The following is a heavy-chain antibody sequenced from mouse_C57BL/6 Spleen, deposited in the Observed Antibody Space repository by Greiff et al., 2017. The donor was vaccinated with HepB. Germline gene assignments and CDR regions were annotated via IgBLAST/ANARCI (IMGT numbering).Heavy chain of an antibody. CDR2: IDPSDSYT. V-gene: IGHV1-69*01. CDR3: ARRERPGYFDV. J-gene: IGHJ1*03. Sequence: QVQLQQPGAELVMPGASVKLSCKASGYTFTSYWMHWVKQRPGQGLEWIGEIDPSDSYTNYNQKFKGKSTLTVDKSSSTAYMQLSSLTSEDSAVYYCARRERPGYFDVWGTGTTVTVSS. CDR1: GYTFTSYW.